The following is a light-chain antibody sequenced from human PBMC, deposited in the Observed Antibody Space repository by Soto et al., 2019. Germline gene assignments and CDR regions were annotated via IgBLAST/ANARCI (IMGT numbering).Light chain of an antibody. CDR2: AAS. CDR1: QSVSSNY. Sequence: ILLTQSPGTLSLSPLEIATLSCMRSQSVSSNYLAWYQQKPGQPPRLLIYAASSRATGIPDRFSGSGSGADFALTISRLEPEDFAVYYCQQYGNSPVFTFGPGTKVDNK. V-gene: IGKV3-20*01. CDR3: QQYGNSPVFT. J-gene: IGKJ3*01.